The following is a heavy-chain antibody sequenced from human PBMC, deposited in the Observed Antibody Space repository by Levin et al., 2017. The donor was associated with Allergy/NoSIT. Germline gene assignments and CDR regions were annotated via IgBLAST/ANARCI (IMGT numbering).Heavy chain of an antibody. CDR2: ISSSGSTI. CDR3: ARGDSSGYYYGDHDAFDS. Sequence: LSLTCAASGFTFSDYYMSWIRQAPGKGLEWVSYISSSGSTIYYADSVKGRFTISRDNAKNSLYLQMNSLRAEDTAVYYCARGDSSGYYYGDHDAFDSWGQGTMVTVSS. V-gene: IGHV3-11*01. CDR1: GFTFSDYY. D-gene: IGHD3-22*01. J-gene: IGHJ3*02.